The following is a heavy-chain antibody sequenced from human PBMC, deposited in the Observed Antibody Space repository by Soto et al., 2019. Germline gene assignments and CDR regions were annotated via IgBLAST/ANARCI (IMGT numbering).Heavy chain of an antibody. CDR1: GGTFNSYA. J-gene: IGHJ6*02. D-gene: IGHD1-26*01. CDR3: ARARSNYAFNYALDV. CDR2: IIPMFGTT. V-gene: IGHV1-69*06. Sequence: QVQLVQSGAEVKRPGSSVKVSCKASGGTFNSYAVSWVRQAPGQGLEWIGGIIPMFGTTKYAQKFQGGVTITADKSTSTAYMELSSLKSEDMAIFYCARARSNYAFNYALDVWGQGTAVIVSS.